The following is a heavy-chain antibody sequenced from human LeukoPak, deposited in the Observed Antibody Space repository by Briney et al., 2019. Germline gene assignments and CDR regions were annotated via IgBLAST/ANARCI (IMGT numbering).Heavy chain of an antibody. J-gene: IGHJ3*02. V-gene: IGHV4-59*01. CDR3: ARSGIQLWLDAFDI. Sequence: SETLSLTCTVSGCSISSYYWSWIRQPPGKGLEWIGYIYYSGSTNYNPSLKSRVTISVDTSKNQFSLKLSSVTAADTAVYYCARSGIQLWLDAFDIWGQGTMVTVSS. CDR2: IYYSGST. D-gene: IGHD5-18*01. CDR1: GCSISSYY.